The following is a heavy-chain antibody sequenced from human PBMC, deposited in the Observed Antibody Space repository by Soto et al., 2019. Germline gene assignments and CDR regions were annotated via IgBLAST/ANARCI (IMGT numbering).Heavy chain of an antibody. CDR1: GGSFSGYY. CDR3: AREGGITIFGVVILYGMDV. J-gene: IGHJ6*02. CDR2: INHSGST. Sequence: QVQLQQWGAGLLKPSETLSLTCAVYGGSFSGYYWSWIRQPPGKGLEWIGEINHSGSTNYNPSLKSRVTISVDTSKNQFSLKLSSVTAADTAVYYCAREGGITIFGVVILYGMDVWGQGTTVTVSS. V-gene: IGHV4-34*01. D-gene: IGHD3-3*01.